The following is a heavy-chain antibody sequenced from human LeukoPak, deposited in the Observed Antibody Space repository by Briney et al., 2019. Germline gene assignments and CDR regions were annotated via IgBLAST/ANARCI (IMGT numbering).Heavy chain of an antibody. CDR3: ARVDCSSTTCTYYYYGLDV. V-gene: IGHV3-30-3*01. Sequence: GGSLRLSCAASGFTFSSYAMDWVRQAPGKGLEWVAVISYDGSNKHYAHSVKGRFTISRDNSKDTLYLQMNSLRAEDTAVYYCARVDCSSTTCTYYYYGLDVWGQGTTVTVSS. D-gene: IGHD2-2*01. CDR2: ISYDGSNK. J-gene: IGHJ6*02. CDR1: GFTFSSYA.